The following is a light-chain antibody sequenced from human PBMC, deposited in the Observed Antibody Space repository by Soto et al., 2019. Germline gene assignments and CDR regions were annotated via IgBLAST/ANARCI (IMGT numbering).Light chain of an antibody. CDR2: DSS. V-gene: IGKV3-11*01. Sequence: VLTQSPAILSLSPGERATLSCRASQSVSNYSAWYKQTPGQAPRLLIYDSSNRATGIPARFSASGSGTDSTLPIRSLEPEDFAVYYCQQRRAWPLTFGGGTKVEIK. CDR1: QSVSNY. J-gene: IGKJ4*01. CDR3: QQRRAWPLT.